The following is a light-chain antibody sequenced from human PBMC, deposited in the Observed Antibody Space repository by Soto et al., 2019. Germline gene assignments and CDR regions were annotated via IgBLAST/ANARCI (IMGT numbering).Light chain of an antibody. CDR1: ESVSRN. Sequence: EILMTQSPATLSVFPGERVTLSCRASESVSRNLARYQQKPGQAPRLLLYDASNRATGIPARFSGSGSWTDFTLTISSLEPEDFAVYYCQQRSNWPPITFGQGTRLEIK. V-gene: IGKV3-11*01. CDR3: QQRSNWPPIT. J-gene: IGKJ5*01. CDR2: DAS.